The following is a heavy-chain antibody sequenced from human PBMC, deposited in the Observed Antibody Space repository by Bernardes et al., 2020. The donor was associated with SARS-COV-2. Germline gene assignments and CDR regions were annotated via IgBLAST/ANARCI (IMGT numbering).Heavy chain of an antibody. Sequence: SETLSLTCTVSGGSISSSSHYWGWLRQPPGKGLEWIGHIYYSGSTYYMSSLESRVTISADTSKNQFSLKLNSVTAADSAVYYCARQARPPARYYDYTRDDYWGQGALVTVSS. CDR2: IYYSGST. D-gene: IGHD3-16*01. V-gene: IGHV4-39*01. CDR1: GGSISSSSHY. J-gene: IGHJ4*02. CDR3: ARQARPPARYYDYTRDDY.